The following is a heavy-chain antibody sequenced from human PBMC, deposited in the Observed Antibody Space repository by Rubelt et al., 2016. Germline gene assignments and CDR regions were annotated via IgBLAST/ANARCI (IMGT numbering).Heavy chain of an antibody. CDR1: GFTFSRYW. V-gene: IGHV3-74*01. D-gene: IGHD4-11*01. J-gene: IGHJ4*02. CDR3: ARDSKSDFDY. Sequence: EVQLVESGGGLVQPGGSLRLSCAASGFTFSRYWMHWVRQAPGKGLVWVSRINRDGSSTTYSDSVKGRFGNSRDNAKNTLYLKMNSLRVEDTAVYYCARDSKSDFDYWGQGTLVTVSS. CDR2: INRDGSST.